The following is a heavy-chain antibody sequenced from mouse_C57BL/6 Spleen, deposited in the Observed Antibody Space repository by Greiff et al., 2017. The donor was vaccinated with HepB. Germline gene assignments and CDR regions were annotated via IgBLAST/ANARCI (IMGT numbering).Heavy chain of an antibody. Sequence: VQLQQPGAELVKPGASVKMSCKASGYTFTSYWITWVKQRPGQGLEWIGDIYPGSGSTNYNEKFKSKATLTVDTSSSTAYMQLSILTSEDSAVYYCARSIHYYGSRSFDYWGQGTTLTVSS. CDR3: ARSIHYYGSRSFDY. CDR1: GYTFTSYW. D-gene: IGHD1-1*01. CDR2: IYPGSGST. V-gene: IGHV1-55*01. J-gene: IGHJ2*01.